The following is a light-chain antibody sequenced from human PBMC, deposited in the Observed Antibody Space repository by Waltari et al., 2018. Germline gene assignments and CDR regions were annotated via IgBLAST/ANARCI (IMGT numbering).Light chain of an antibody. V-gene: IGLV2-14*03. Sequence: QSALTQPATVSGSPGQSITLPCTGTSSDIGSSNYVSWYQQHPGKAPKLIIYDVTHRPSGVSNPFSGSKSGNTASLTISGLQAEDEADYYCSSYMDSTTLELFGGGTSLTVL. CDR2: DVT. J-gene: IGLJ2*01. CDR1: SSDIGSSNY. CDR3: SSYMDSTTLEL.